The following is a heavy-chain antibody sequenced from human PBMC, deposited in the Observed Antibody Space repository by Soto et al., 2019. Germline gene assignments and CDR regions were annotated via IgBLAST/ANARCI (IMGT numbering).Heavy chain of an antibody. D-gene: IGHD3-3*01. CDR1: GFTFSSYA. J-gene: IGHJ6*02. V-gene: IGHV3-23*01. CDR3: AKDRQYDFWSGYPYGMDV. CDR2: ISGSGGST. Sequence: LRLSSAASGFTFSSYAMSWGRPAPEKGLEWVSAISGSGGSTYYADSVKGRFTISRDNSKNTLYLQMNSLRAEDTAVYYCAKDRQYDFWSGYPYGMDVWGQGTTVTVS.